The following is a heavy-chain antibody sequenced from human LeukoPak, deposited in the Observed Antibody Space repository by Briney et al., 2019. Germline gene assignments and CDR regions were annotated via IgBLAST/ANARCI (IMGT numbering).Heavy chain of an antibody. J-gene: IGHJ4*02. CDR1: GFTFSSYG. V-gene: IGHV3-33*06. D-gene: IGHD3-3*01. CDR3: AKDQFTIFGVVIIPPDY. Sequence: GGSLRLSCAASGFTFSSYGMHWVRQAPGKGLEWVAVIWYDGSNKYYADSVKGRFTISRDNSKNTLYLQMNSLRAEDTAVYYCAKDQFTIFGVVIIPPDYWGQGTLVTVSS. CDR2: IWYDGSNK.